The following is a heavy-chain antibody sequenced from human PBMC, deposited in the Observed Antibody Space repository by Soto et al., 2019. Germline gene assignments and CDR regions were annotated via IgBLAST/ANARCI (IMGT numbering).Heavy chain of an antibody. D-gene: IGHD3-10*01. V-gene: IGHV3-23*01. Sequence: GSLRLSCAASGFTFSTYAMSWVRQAPGKGLEWVSAISNSGGSTYYADSVKGRFTLSRDNSKNTLDLQMKSLRAEDTAVYYCAKGKGGIVDAFDIWGQGTMVTVSS. CDR3: AKGKGGIVDAFDI. CDR2: ISNSGGST. CDR1: GFTFSTYA. J-gene: IGHJ3*02.